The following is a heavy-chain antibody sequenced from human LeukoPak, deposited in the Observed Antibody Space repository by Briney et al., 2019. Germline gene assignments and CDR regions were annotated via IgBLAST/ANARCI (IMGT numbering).Heavy chain of an antibody. D-gene: IGHD2-2*01. CDR1: GLTFSSYS. V-gene: IGHV3-21*01. Sequence: GGSLRLSCAVSGLTFSSYSMNWVRQAPGKGLEWVSSISSSSSYIYYADSVKGRFTISRDNAKNSLYLQMNSLRAEDTAVYYCARAESRYVPGDAFDIWGQGTMVTVSS. CDR3: ARAESRYVPGDAFDI. J-gene: IGHJ3*02. CDR2: ISSSSSYI.